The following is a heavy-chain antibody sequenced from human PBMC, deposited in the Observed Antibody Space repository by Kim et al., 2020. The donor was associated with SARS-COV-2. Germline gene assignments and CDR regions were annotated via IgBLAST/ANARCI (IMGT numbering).Heavy chain of an antibody. CDR2: IYYSGST. Sequence: SETLSLTCTVSGGSISSYYWSWIRQPPGKGLEWIGYIYYSGSTNYNPSLKSRVTISVDTSKNQFSLKLSSVTAADTAVYYCARVVTMVQGVIIAPYYYYYMDVWGKGTTATVSS. V-gene: IGHV4-59*01. D-gene: IGHD3-10*01. CDR1: GGSISSYY. CDR3: ARVVTMVQGVIIAPYYYYYMDV. J-gene: IGHJ6*03.